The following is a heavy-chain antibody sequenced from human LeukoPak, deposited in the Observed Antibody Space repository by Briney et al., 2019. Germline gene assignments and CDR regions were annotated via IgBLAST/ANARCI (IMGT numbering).Heavy chain of an antibody. CDR2: ISYDGSNK. J-gene: IGHJ4*02. CDR1: GSTFSSYA. D-gene: IGHD6-19*01. CDR3: ASLLGAVAGKIDY. V-gene: IGHV3-30*04. Sequence: PGRSLRLSCAASGSTFSSYAMHWVRQAPGKGLEWVAVISYDGSNKYYADSVKGRFTISRDNSKNTLYLQMNSLRAEDTAVYYCASLLGAVAGKIDYWGQGTLVTVSS.